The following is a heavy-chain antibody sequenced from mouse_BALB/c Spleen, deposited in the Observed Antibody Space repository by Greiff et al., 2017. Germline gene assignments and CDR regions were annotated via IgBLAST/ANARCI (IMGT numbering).Heavy chain of an antibody. J-gene: IGHJ3*01. V-gene: IGHV3-2*02. CDR1: GYSITSDYA. CDR2: ISYSGST. D-gene: IGHD2-4*01. CDR3: AIIYYDYEFAY. Sequence: EVKLLESGPGLVKPSQSLSLTCTVTGYSITSDYAWNWIRQFPGNKLEWMGYISYSGSTSYNPSLKSRISITRDTSKNQFFLQLNSVTTEDTATYYCAIIYYDYEFAYWGQGTLVTVSA.